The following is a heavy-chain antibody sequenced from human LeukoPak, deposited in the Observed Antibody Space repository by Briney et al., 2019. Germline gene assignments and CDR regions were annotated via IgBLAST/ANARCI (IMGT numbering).Heavy chain of an antibody. CDR3: ATGEGSGSYYLEYFQH. CDR2: FDPEDGET. V-gene: IGHV1-24*01. CDR1: GYTLTELS. J-gene: IGHJ1*01. D-gene: IGHD3-10*01. Sequence: ASVKVSCTVSGYTLTELSMHWVRQAPGKGLEWMGGFDPEDGETIYAQKFQGRVTMTEDTSTDTAYMELSSLRSEDTAVYYCATGEGSGSYYLEYFQHWGQGTLVTVSS.